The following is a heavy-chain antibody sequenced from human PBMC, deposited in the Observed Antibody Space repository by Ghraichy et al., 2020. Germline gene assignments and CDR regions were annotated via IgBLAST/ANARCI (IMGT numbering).Heavy chain of an antibody. Sequence: SETLSLTCTVSGGSISRSSYYGSWIRQPPGKGREWIGSIYYSGSTFRNPSLKSRVTISVDTSKNQFSLRLTSVTAADTAVYYCARHVADSSWYSYYFDYWAQGTPGTVSS. D-gene: IGHD3-22*01. V-gene: IGHV4-39*01. CDR3: ARHVADSSWYSYYFDY. CDR1: GGSISRSSYY. J-gene: IGHJ4*02. CDR2: IYYSGST.